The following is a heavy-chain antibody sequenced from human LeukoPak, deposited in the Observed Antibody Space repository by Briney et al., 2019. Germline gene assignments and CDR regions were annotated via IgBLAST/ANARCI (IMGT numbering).Heavy chain of an antibody. V-gene: IGHV1-46*01. CDR2: INPSGGST. D-gene: IGHD5-18*01. J-gene: IGHJ4*02. Sequence: ASVKVSCKASGYTFTSYYMHWVRQAPGQGLEWMGIINPSGGSTSYAQKFQGRVTITRDRPTRTDYMELSSLRSEYTDGYYCSTSLYSYGRGDFDYWGQGTLVTVSS. CDR3: STSLYSYGRGDFDY. CDR1: GYTFTSYY.